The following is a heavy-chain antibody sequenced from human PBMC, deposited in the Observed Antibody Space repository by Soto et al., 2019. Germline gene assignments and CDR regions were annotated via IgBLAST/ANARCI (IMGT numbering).Heavy chain of an antibody. D-gene: IGHD3-3*01. V-gene: IGHV3-74*01. CDR1: GFTFSRYW. CDR3: VRDKYYDFWSGYYTAYQYYGMDV. J-gene: IGHJ6*02. CDR2: INGVGTTT. Sequence: EVQLVESGGGLVQPGGSLRLSCAASGFTFSRYWMHWVRQGPGKGLVWVSRINGVGTTTTYVDSVKGRFTISRDNARNTLDLQMDSLRAEDTAVYYCVRDKYYDFWSGYYTAYQYYGMDVWGQGTTVTVSS.